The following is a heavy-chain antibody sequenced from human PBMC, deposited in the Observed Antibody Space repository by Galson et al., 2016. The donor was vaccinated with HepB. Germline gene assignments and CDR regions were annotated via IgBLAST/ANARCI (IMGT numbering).Heavy chain of an antibody. CDR2: INHSGST. CDR1: GGSFSGDY. D-gene: IGHD5-18*01. CDR3: ASGVGYGLYYVDH. J-gene: IGHJ4*02. V-gene: IGHV4-34*01. Sequence: EILSLTCAVYGGSFSGDYWSWIRQSPGKGLEWLGVINHSGSTNYNPSLKSRVTISVDTSKNQFSLKLDSVTAADTAVFYCASGVGYGLYYVDHWGQGTLVTVSS.